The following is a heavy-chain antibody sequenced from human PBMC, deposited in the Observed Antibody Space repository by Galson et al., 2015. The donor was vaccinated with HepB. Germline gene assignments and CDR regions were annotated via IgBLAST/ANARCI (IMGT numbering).Heavy chain of an antibody. J-gene: IGHJ5*02. D-gene: IGHD1-26*01. CDR2: IDWDDDK. CDR1: GFSLSTSGMC. V-gene: IGHV2-70*11. CDR3: ARTRLSGSYSSWFDP. Sequence: PALVKPTQTLTLTCTFSGFSLSTSGMCVSWIRQPPGKALEWLARIDWDDDKYYSTSLKTRLTISKDTSKNQVVLTMTNMDPVDTATYYCARTRLSGSYSSWFDPWGQGTLVTVSS.